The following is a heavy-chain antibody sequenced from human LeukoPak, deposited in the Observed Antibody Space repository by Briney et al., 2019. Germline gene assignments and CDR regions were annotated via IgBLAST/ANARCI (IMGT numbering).Heavy chain of an antibody. CDR1: GYTFTGYY. V-gene: IGHV1-2*02. D-gene: IGHD3-22*01. Sequence: GASVKVSCKASGYTFTGYYMHWVRRAPGQGLEWMGWINPNSGGTNYAQKFQGRVTMTRDTSISTAYMELSRLRSDDTAVYYCARGRYYDSSVPDYWGQGTLVTVSS. CDR3: ARGRYYDSSVPDY. CDR2: INPNSGGT. J-gene: IGHJ4*02.